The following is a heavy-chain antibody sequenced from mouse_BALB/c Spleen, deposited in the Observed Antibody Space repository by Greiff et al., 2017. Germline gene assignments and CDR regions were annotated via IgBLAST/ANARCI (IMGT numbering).Heavy chain of an antibody. CDR3: AAYYDYDGVDY. J-gene: IGHJ2*01. CDR1: CYAFSSYW. CDR2: IYPGDGDT. V-gene: IGHV1-80*01. Sequence: VKLQESGAELVRPGSSVKISCKASCYAFSSYWMHWVKQRPGQGLEWIGQIYPGDGDTNYNGKFKGKATLTADKSSSTAYMQLSSLTSEDSAVYFCAAYYDYDGVDYWGQGTTLTVSS. D-gene: IGHD2-4*01.